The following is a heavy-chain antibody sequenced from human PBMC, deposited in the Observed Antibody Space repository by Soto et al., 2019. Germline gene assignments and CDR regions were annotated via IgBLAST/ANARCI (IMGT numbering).Heavy chain of an antibody. J-gene: IGHJ6*02. CDR3: AKDVRRFLTGTTSHGMDV. Sequence: GGSLRLSCAASGFTFSSYSMHWVRQAPGKGLEWVAVISYDGSNKYYADSVKGRFTISRDNSKNTLYLQMNSLRAEDTAVYYCAKDVRRFLTGTTSHGMDVWGQGTTVTVSS. CDR1: GFTFSSYS. D-gene: IGHD1-7*01. V-gene: IGHV3-30*18. CDR2: ISYDGSNK.